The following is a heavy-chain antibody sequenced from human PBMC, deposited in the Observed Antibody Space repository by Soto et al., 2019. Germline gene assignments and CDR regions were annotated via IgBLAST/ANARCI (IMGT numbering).Heavy chain of an antibody. J-gene: IGHJ4*02. CDR3: ARGGDYVG. CDR1: SGSFSGYY. Sequence: QVQLQQWGAGLLKPSETLSLTCAVYSGSFSGYYWSWIRQPPGKGLEWIGEINRSGSTNYNPSLKSRVTISVDTFKNPFSLKVTSVTAADTAVYYCARGGDYVGWGQGTLVIVSS. CDR2: INRSGST. D-gene: IGHD4-17*01. V-gene: IGHV4-34*01.